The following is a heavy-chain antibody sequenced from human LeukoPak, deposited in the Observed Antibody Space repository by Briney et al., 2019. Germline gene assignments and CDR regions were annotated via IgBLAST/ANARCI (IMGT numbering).Heavy chain of an antibody. Sequence: GGSLRLSCAASGFTFSSYGMHWVRQAPGKGLEWVAVIWYDGSNKYYADSVKGRFTISRDNSKDTLYLQMNSLRAEDTAVYYCARGRARGDCSGGSCYYYYGMDVWGQGTTVTVSS. D-gene: IGHD2-15*01. J-gene: IGHJ6*02. CDR3: ARGRARGDCSGGSCYYYYGMDV. CDR2: IWYDGSNK. CDR1: GFTFSSYG. V-gene: IGHV3-33*01.